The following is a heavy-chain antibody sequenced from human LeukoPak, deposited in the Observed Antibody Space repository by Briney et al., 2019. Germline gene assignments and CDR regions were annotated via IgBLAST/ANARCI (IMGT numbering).Heavy chain of an antibody. CDR2: ISYDGSNK. Sequence: PGGSLRLSCAASGFTFSSYGMHWVRRAPGKGLEWVAVISYDGSNKYYAVSVKGRFTISRDNSKNTLYLQMNSLRAEDTAVYYCAKDVDPFGSGSYVEGFDYWGQGTLVTVSS. CDR1: GFTFSSYG. CDR3: AKDVDPFGSGSYVEGFDY. V-gene: IGHV3-30*18. D-gene: IGHD3-10*01. J-gene: IGHJ4*02.